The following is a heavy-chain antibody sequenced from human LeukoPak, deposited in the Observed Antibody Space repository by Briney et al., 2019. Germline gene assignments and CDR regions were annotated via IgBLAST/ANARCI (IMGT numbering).Heavy chain of an antibody. CDR1: GYTFTSYG. V-gene: IGHV1-18*01. J-gene: IGHJ5*01. CDR2: ISTYNGNT. Sequence: GASVKVSCKASGYTFTSYGVSWVRQAPGQGLEWMGWISTYNGNTTYAQQLQGRVILTTDTSTNTVYMELRSLRSDDTAIYYCARDRTASSWFVYWGQGTLVTVSS. D-gene: IGHD6-13*01. CDR3: ARDRTASSWFVY.